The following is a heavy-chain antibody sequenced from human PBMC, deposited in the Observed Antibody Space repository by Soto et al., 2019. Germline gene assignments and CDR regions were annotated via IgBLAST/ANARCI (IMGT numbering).Heavy chain of an antibody. CDR2: MYYSGTT. J-gene: IGHJ6*02. D-gene: IGHD2-2*01. CDR3: ARLPGYCSSSSCYGYYVMDV. Sequence: PSETLSLTCTVSVGSSSSSDFYWGWLRQTPGKGLEFIGSMYYSGTTYYNPSLKSRVTISVDTSKNQFSLMLSSVTAADTAVYYCARLPGYCSSSSCYGYYVMDVWGQGTTVTVSS. CDR1: VGSSSSSDFY. V-gene: IGHV4-39*01.